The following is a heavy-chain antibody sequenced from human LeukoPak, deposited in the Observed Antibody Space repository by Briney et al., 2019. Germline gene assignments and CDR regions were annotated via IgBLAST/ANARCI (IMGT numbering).Heavy chain of an antibody. V-gene: IGHV3-13*04. CDR2: IGTAGDT. J-gene: IGHJ3*02. CDR1: GFTFSSYD. D-gene: IGHD6-19*01. Sequence: GGSLRLSCAASGFTFSSYDMHWVRQATGKGLECVSAIGTAGDTYYPGSVKGRFTISRENAKNSLYLQMNSLRAGDTAVYYCARSLLAGTRGAFDIWGQGTMVTVSS. CDR3: ARSLLAGTRGAFDI.